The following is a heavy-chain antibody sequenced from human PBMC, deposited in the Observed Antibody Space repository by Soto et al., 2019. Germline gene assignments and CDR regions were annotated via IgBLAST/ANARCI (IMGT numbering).Heavy chain of an antibody. CDR2: ISAHNGNT. D-gene: IGHD2-2*01. V-gene: IGHV1-18*04. CDR1: GYNFTTYA. Sequence: PSVKVSCKASGYNFTTYAVNWVRQAPGQGLEWMGWISAHNGNTNYAEKIQDRVTMTTDTSTTTAYMELRSLRSDDTAVYYCASTPEGYCSSSSCPFDYWGQGTLVTVSS. J-gene: IGHJ4*02. CDR3: ASTPEGYCSSSSCPFDY.